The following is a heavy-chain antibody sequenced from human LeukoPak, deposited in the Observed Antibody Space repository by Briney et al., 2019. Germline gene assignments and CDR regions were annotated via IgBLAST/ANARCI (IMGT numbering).Heavy chain of an antibody. CDR1: GFTFSSYA. J-gene: IGHJ6*02. CDR2: ISGSGGST. Sequence: GGSLRLSCAAPGFTFSSYAMSWVRQAPGKGLEWVSDISGSGGSTYYADSVKARFTISRDNSKNTLYLQMNSLRAEDTAVYYCAKDQSSGGSCWGCGMDVWGQGTTVTVSS. D-gene: IGHD2-15*01. V-gene: IGHV3-23*01. CDR3: AKDQSSGGSCWGCGMDV.